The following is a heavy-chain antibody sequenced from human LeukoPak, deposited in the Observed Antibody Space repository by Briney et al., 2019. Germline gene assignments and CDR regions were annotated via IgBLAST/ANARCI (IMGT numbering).Heavy chain of an antibody. D-gene: IGHD6-6*01. V-gene: IGHV4-59*12. CDR1: GGSISSYY. CDR3: AREGGIAAHDY. Sequence: SETLSLTCTVSGGSISSYYWSWIRQPPGKGLEWIGYIYYSGSTNYNPSLKSRVTISVDTSKNQLSLKLSSVTAADTAVYYCAREGGIAAHDYWGQGTLVTVSS. CDR2: IYYSGST. J-gene: IGHJ4*02.